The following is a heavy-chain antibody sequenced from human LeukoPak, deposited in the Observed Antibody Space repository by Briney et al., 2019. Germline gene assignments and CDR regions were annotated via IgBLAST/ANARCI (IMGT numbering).Heavy chain of an antibody. CDR3: ARGSVVVTAAMNDY. CDR1: GYTFTSYY. J-gene: IGHJ4*02. Sequence: EASVKVSCKASGYTFTSYYMHWVRQAPGQGLEWMGIINPSSAITSYAQKFQGRVTMTRDTSTSTFYVELSSLRSEDTAVYYCARGSVVVTAAMNDYWGQGTPVTVSS. CDR2: INPSSAIT. D-gene: IGHD2-21*02. V-gene: IGHV1-46*01.